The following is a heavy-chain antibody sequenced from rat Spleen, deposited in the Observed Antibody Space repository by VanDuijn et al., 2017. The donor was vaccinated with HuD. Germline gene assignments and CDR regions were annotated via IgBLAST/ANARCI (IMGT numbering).Heavy chain of an antibody. CDR2: ISTGGGNT. Sequence: EVQLVESGGGLVQPGRSLKLSCVASGFTFSNYGMAWVRQAPTKGLEWVASISTGGGNTYYRDSVKGRFTISRDNAKNTVYLQMDSLRSEDTATYYCARETGYNSYFEYWCQGVMVTVSS. CDR3: ARETGYNSYFEY. J-gene: IGHJ2*01. D-gene: IGHD1-4*01. CDR1: GFTFSNYG. V-gene: IGHV5S13*01.